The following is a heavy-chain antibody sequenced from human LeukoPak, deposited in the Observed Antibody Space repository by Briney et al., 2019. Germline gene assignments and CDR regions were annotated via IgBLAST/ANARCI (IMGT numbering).Heavy chain of an antibody. D-gene: IGHD6-13*01. CDR1: GGSISSGGYY. V-gene: IGHV4-61*08. CDR3: ARAGYSSSGMGFPIDY. CDR2: IYYSGST. J-gene: IGHJ4*02. Sequence: PSETLSLTCTVSGGSISSGGYYWSWIRQPPGKGLEWIGYIYYSGSTNYNPSLKSRVTISVDTSKNQFSLKLSSVTAADTAVYYCARAGYSSSGMGFPIDYWGQGTLVTVSS.